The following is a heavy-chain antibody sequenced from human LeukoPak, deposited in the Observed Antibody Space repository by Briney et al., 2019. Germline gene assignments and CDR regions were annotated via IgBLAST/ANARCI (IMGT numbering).Heavy chain of an antibody. V-gene: IGHV4-4*02. CDR2: IYHSGSA. J-gene: IGHJ4*02. CDR3: ASAGHDGIGYKVC. D-gene: IGHD3-22*01. Sequence: SGTLSLTCAVSGGSISSSNWWSWVRQPPGKGLEWIGEIYHSGSANYNPSLKSRVTISVDKYKNQFSLRLSSVTAADAAVYYCASAGHDGIGYKVCWGQGTLVTVSS. CDR1: GGSISSSNW.